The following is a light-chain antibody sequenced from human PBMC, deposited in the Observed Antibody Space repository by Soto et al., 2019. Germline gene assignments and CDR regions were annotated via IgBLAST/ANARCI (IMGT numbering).Light chain of an antibody. CDR2: STG. Sequence: QAVVTQEPSLTVSPGGTGTLTCASSTGAVTSGYYPNWFQQKPGQAPRSVIYSTGYKHSWTPARFSGSLLGGKAALTLSGVQPEDEAEYYCLLYYGGAQVFGGGTKLTVL. J-gene: IGLJ2*01. CDR1: TGAVTSGYY. V-gene: IGLV7-43*01. CDR3: LLYYGGAQV.